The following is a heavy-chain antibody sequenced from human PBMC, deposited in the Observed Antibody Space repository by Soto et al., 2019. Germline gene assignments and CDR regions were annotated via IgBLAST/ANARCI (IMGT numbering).Heavy chain of an antibody. V-gene: IGHV3-23*01. Sequence: GGSLRLSCTASGFTFSSHAMTWVRQAPGKGLEWVSGLSDSGDSIYYADSVKGRFTIYRGNSMNTLYLQMNTLRVEDTAVYYCAKDRGSRLYHWFDPWGQGTLVTVSS. CDR2: LSDSGDSI. CDR1: GFTFSSHA. J-gene: IGHJ5*02. CDR3: AKDRGSRLYHWFDP. D-gene: IGHD6-13*01.